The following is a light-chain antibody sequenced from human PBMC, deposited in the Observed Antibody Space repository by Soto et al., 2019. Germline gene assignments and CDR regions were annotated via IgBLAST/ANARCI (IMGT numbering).Light chain of an antibody. CDR1: QSVSSSY. V-gene: IGKV3-20*01. CDR2: GAS. J-gene: IGKJ5*01. Sequence: EIVLTQSPGSLSLSPGERDALSCRDGQSVSSSYLAWYQQKPGQAPRLLIYGASSRATGIPDRFSGSGSGTDFTLTISRLEPEDFAVYYCQQYGSSPPITFGQGTRLEIK. CDR3: QQYGSSPPIT.